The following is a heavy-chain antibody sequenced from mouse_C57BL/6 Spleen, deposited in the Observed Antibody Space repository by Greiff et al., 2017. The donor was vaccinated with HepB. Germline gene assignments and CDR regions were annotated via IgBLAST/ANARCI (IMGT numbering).Heavy chain of an antibody. CDR1: GFTFSNYW. J-gene: IGHJ3*01. Sequence: EVNVVESGGGLVQPGGSMKLSCVASGFTFSNYWMNWVRQSPEKGLEWVAQIRLKSDNYATHYAESVKGRFTISRDDSKSSVYLQMNNLRAEDTGIYYCTEASTGTWFAYWGQGTLVTVSA. CDR2: IRLKSDNYAT. CDR3: TEASTGTWFAY. D-gene: IGHD4-1*02. V-gene: IGHV6-3*01.